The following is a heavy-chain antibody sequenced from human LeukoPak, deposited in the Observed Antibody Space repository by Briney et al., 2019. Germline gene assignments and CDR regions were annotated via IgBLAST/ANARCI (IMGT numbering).Heavy chain of an antibody. D-gene: IGHD2-8*01. V-gene: IGHV3-48*02. CDR3: AKGEGTKGHYYFDS. Sequence: GGSLRLSCAASGFIFSSFSMNWVRQAPGKGLEWVSYISSTGITTYYADSVKGRFTVSRDNAKDSLYLQLNSLRDEDTAVYYCAKGEGTKGHYYFDSWGQGTLVTVSS. CDR2: ISSTGITT. J-gene: IGHJ4*02. CDR1: GFIFSSFS.